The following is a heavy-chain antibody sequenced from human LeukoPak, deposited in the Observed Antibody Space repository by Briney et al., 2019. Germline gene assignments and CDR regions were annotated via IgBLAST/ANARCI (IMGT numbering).Heavy chain of an antibody. CDR2: ISSSHSTI. CDR1: GFRFNDYY. V-gene: IGHV3-11*04. D-gene: IGHD3-10*01. CDR3: ARLYYQLLPYFDY. J-gene: IGHJ4*02. Sequence: PGGSLRLSGAASGFRFNDYYMSWIRQAPGKGLEWIGHISSSHSTIYYADSMKGRFTISRDNAENTLYLQMINLRAEDTAVYYCARLYYQLLPYFDYWGQGTLVTVAS.